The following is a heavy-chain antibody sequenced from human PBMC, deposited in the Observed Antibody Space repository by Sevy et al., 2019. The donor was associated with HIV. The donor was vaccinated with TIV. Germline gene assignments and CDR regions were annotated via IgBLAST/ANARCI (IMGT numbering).Heavy chain of an antibody. D-gene: IGHD4-17*01. CDR3: ARDLAVTTGDY. CDR2: ISYDGSNK. CDR1: GFTFSSYA. J-gene: IGHJ4*02. Sequence: GGSLRLSCAASGFTFSSYAMHWVRQAPGKGLEWVAVISYDGSNKYYADSVKGRFTISRDNSKNTLYLQMNSLRAEDTAVYYCARDLAVTTGDYWGQRTLVTVSS. V-gene: IGHV3-30*04.